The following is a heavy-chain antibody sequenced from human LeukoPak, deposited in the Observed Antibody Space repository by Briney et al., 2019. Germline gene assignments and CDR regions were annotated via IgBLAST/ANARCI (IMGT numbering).Heavy chain of an antibody. CDR1: GFTFDDYA. CDR3: AKSYTTMVRRSGLDY. D-gene: IGHD3-10*01. Sequence: PGRSLRLSCAASGFTFDDYAMHWVRQAPGKGLEWVSGISWNSDSIGYADSVKGRFTISSDNAKNSLYLQMNSLRDEDTALYYCAKSYTTMVRRSGLDYWGQGTLVTVSS. V-gene: IGHV3-9*01. J-gene: IGHJ4*02. CDR2: ISWNSDSI.